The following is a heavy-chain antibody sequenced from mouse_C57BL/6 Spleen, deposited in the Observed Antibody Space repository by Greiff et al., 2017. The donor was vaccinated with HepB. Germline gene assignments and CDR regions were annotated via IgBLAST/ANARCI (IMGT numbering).Heavy chain of an antibody. Sequence: EVKLQESGGGLVKPGGSLKLSCAASGFTFSSYAMSWVRQTPEKRLEWVATISDGGSYTYYPDNVKGRFTISRDNAKNNLYLQMSHLKSEDTAMYYCARDDDYDAMDYWGQGTSVTVSS. D-gene: IGHD2-3*01. CDR3: ARDDDYDAMDY. V-gene: IGHV5-4*01. CDR2: ISDGGSYT. J-gene: IGHJ4*01. CDR1: GFTFSSYA.